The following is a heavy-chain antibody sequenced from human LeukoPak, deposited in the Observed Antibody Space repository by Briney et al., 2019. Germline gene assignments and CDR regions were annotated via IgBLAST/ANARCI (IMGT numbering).Heavy chain of an antibody. CDR2: ISGSGGST. V-gene: IGHV3-23*01. CDR1: GFTFSSYA. Sequence: GGPLRLSCAASGFTFSSYAMSWVRQAPGKGLEWVSAISGSGGSTYYADSVKGRFTISRDNSKNTLYLQMNSLRAEDTAVYYCAKDPPSIAARLYYYYGMDVWGQGTTVTVSS. J-gene: IGHJ6*02. CDR3: AKDPPSIAARLYYYYGMDV. D-gene: IGHD6-6*01.